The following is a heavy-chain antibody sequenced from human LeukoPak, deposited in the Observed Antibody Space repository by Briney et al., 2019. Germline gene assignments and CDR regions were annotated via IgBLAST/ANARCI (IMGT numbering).Heavy chain of an antibody. D-gene: IGHD6-19*01. CDR1: GGSFSDFY. CDR3: ARDLAGSGWSNWFDP. CDR2: INHNGST. V-gene: IGHV4-34*01. J-gene: IGHJ5*02. Sequence: PSETLSLTCAVYGGSFSDFYWNWIRQPPGKGLEWIGEINHNGSTNYNPSLKSRVTISVDTSKNQFSLKLSSVTAADTAVYYCARDLAGSGWSNWFDPWGQGTLVTVSS.